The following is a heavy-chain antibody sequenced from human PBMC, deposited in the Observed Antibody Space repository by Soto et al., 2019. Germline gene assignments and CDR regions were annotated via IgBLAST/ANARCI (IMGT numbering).Heavy chain of an antibody. CDR3: ARDYYDSSGYYWGSAHYYYYYGMDV. Sequence: RASVKVSCKASGYTFTSYGISWVRQAPGQGLEWMGWISAYNGNTNYAQKLQGRVTMTTDTSTSTAYMELRSLRSDDTAVYYCARDYYDSSGYYWGSAHYYYYYGMDVWGQGTTVTVSS. D-gene: IGHD3-22*01. CDR2: ISAYNGNT. V-gene: IGHV1-18*04. CDR1: GYTFTSYG. J-gene: IGHJ6*02.